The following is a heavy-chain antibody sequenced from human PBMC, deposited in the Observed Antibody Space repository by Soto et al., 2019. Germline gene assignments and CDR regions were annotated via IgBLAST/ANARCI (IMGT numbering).Heavy chain of an antibody. CDR3: ARDKITGLYDY. J-gene: IGHJ4*02. Sequence: PSETLSLTCAVDGGSLNDNYWNWIRQPPGTGLEWIGEINHSGSTNYNPSLKSRVTISVDTPKNQFSLKLTSVTAADTAVYYCARDKITGLYDYWGQGTLVTVSS. D-gene: IGHD2-8*02. V-gene: IGHV4-34*01. CDR1: GGSLNDNY. CDR2: INHSGST.